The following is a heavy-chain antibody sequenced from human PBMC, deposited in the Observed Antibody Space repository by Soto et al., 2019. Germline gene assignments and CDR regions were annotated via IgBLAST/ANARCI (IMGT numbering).Heavy chain of an antibody. D-gene: IGHD3-16*01. CDR3: AHAFGGTSWPNDAFDV. CDR2: IYWDDDT. J-gene: IGHJ3*01. CDR1: GFSFSAYGVG. V-gene: IGHV2-5*02. Sequence: HITLKESGPTLVKPTQTLTLTCIFSGFSFSAYGVGVGWIRQPPGKTLEWLALIYWDDDTRYRPSLKSRLTIHNDSSKNQVVLKMTNMDPLDTATYYCAHAFGGTSWPNDAFDVWGQGTVVTVSS.